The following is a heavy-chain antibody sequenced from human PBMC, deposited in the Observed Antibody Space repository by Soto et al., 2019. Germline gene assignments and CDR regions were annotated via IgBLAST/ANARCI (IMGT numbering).Heavy chain of an antibody. D-gene: IGHD6-13*01. V-gene: IGHV3-48*02. CDR1: GLTFISYS. CDR2: ISSSSSTI. J-gene: IGHJ6*02. CDR3: ARDPQVNSGYSSSWQLYYYYGMDV. Sequence: PGVSLRVSCAAAGLTFISYSMNWVRQAQGKGLEWVSYISSSSSTIYYADSVKGRFTISRDNAKNSLYLQMNSLRDEDTAVYYCARDPQVNSGYSSSWQLYYYYGMDVWGQGTTVTVSS.